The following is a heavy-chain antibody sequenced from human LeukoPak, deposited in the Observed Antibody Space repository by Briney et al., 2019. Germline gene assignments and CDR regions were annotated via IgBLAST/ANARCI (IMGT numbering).Heavy chain of an antibody. D-gene: IGHD3-10*01. V-gene: IGHV1-2*02. CDR2: INPNSGGT. CDR3: ARDRDYYGSGSYAYFDY. CDR1: GYTFTGYY. J-gene: IGHJ4*02. Sequence: ASVKVSCKASGYTFTGYYMHWVRQAPGQGLEWMGWINPNSGGTNYAQKFQGRVTMTRDTSINTSYMELSRLRSDDTAVYYCARDRDYYGSGSYAYFDYWGQGTLVTVSS.